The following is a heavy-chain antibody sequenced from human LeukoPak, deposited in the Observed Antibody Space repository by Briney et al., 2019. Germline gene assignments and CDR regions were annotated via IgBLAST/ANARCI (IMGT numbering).Heavy chain of an antibody. J-gene: IGHJ6*02. D-gene: IGHD3-10*01. Sequence: GGSLRLSCAASGFTFSDYYMSWIRQAPGKGLEWVSYISSSGSTIYYADSVKGRFTISRDNAKNSLYLQMNSLRAEDTAVYYCARVSGELPNPYYYYSYGMDVWGQGTTVTVSS. V-gene: IGHV3-11*01. CDR1: GFTFSDYY. CDR2: ISSSGSTI. CDR3: ARVSGELPNPYYYYSYGMDV.